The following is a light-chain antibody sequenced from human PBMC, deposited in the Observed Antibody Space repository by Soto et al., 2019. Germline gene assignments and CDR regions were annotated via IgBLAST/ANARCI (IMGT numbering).Light chain of an antibody. CDR1: QSVSTN. CDR3: QQYNNWPPFT. V-gene: IGKV3-15*01. CDR2: CAS. Sequence: EIVMTQSPATLSVSPGERATLSCRASQSVSTNLAWYQQKPGQAPRLLIFCASTRATGIPARFSGGGSGTDFTLTITSLQSADFAVYYCQQYNNWPPFTFGPGTKVDIK. J-gene: IGKJ3*01.